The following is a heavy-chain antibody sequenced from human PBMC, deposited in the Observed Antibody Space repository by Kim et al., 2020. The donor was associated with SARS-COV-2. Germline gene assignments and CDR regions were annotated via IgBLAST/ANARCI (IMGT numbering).Heavy chain of an antibody. CDR1: GFSFSSYA. J-gene: IGHJ6*02. D-gene: IGHD3-22*01. Sequence: GGSLRLSCATSGFSFSSYAMVWVRQAPGKGLESITSISESGDKTYYIDSVKGRFTISRDNSKNTLYLHMNSLRAEDTAVYYCAKIVVPNLDYYWYGMDVWGQGTTVTVSS. CDR2: ISESGDKT. CDR3: AKIVVPNLDYYWYGMDV. V-gene: IGHV3-23*01.